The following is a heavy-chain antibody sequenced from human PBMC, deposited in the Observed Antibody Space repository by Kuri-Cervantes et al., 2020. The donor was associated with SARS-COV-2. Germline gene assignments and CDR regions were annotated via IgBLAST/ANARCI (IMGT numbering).Heavy chain of an antibody. V-gene: IGHV3-48*01. CDR1: GFTISSYS. Sequence: GGSLRLSCAVSGFTISSYSMNWVRQAPGKGLEWIAHISSSSTTIYYADSVEGRSTVSRDNALYSGYLQMDSPRAADTAVYYCARVGVDDFFCDCLDYWGQGVLVTVSS. D-gene: IGHD3-3*01. CDR3: ARVGVDDFFCDCLDY. J-gene: IGHJ4*01. CDR2: ISSSSTTI.